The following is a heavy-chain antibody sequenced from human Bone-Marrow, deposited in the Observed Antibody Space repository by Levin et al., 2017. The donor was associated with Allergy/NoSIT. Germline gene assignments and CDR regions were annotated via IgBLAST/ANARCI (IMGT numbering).Heavy chain of an antibody. J-gene: IGHJ3*02. CDR2: INSDGSST. CDR1: GFTFSSYW. CDR3: AREGIPVEMATITRGDAFDI. D-gene: IGHD5-24*01. V-gene: IGHV3-74*01. Sequence: SCAASGFTFSSYWMHWVRQAPGKGLVWVSRINSDGSSTSYADSVKGRFTISRDNAKNTLYLQMNSLRAEDTAVYYCAREGIPVEMATITRGDAFDIWGQGTMVTVSS.